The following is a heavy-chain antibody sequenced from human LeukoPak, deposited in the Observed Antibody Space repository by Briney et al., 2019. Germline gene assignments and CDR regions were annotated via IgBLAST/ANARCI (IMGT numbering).Heavy chain of an antibody. CDR3: VRGDGGNFDY. CDR1: GFTFSSYA. V-gene: IGHV3-64*01. D-gene: IGHD2-15*01. Sequence: PGGSLRLSCAASGFTFSSYAMHWVRQAPGKGLEYVSAISSNGGSTYYANSVKGRFTISRDNSKNTLYLQMGSLRAEDMAVYYCVRGDGGNFDYWGQGTLVTVSS. CDR2: ISSNGGST. J-gene: IGHJ4*02.